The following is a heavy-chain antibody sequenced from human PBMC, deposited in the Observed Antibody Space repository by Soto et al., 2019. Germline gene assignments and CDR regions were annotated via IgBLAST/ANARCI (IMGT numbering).Heavy chain of an antibody. Sequence: PSETLSLTCTVSGASLTSGTFYWSWVRQPPGKGLELIGYVYHTGDTKYNPSLQSRVTISLDTSKNQFSLTLKSVTAADTAIYQCAREITIWGQGALVTVSS. V-gene: IGHV4-61*01. CDR3: AREITI. J-gene: IGHJ4*02. CDR2: VYHTGDT. D-gene: IGHD3-3*01. CDR1: GASLTSGTFY.